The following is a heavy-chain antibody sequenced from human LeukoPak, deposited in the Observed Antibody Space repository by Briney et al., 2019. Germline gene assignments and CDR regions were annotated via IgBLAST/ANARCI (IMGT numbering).Heavy chain of an antibody. CDR3: AKSPSGSYYGRYFDY. D-gene: IGHD1-26*01. CDR1: GFTFNSYA. V-gene: IGHV3-23*01. CDR2: ISGSGDST. Sequence: GGSLRLSCAASGFTFNSYAMSWVRQAPGKGLEWVSTISGSGDSTYYADSVKGRFTISRDNSKNTLYLQMNSLRAEDTAVYYCAKSPSGSYYGRYFDYWGQGTLVTVSS. J-gene: IGHJ4*02.